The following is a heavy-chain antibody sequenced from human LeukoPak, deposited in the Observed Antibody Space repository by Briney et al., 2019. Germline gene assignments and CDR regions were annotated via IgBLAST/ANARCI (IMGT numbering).Heavy chain of an antibody. CDR2: ISDIGSL. J-gene: IGHJ4*02. V-gene: IGHV4-59*08. Sequence: SETLSLTCTVSGGSISSYYWSWIRQPPRKGLEWIAYISDIGSLNYNPSLTSRVTISLDTSTNQFSLTLSSVTAADTGVYYCAGHHPRNTVDFWGQGGLVTGSS. CDR3: AGHHPRNTVDF. CDR1: GGSISSYY. D-gene: IGHD2/OR15-2a*01.